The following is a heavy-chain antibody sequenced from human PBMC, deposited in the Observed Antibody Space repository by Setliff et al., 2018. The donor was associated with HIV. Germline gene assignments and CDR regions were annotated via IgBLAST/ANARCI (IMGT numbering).Heavy chain of an antibody. CDR1: GSTVTELS. CDR3: ATRIRDGHRGYGYFDF. V-gene: IGHV1-24*01. D-gene: IGHD5-12*01. J-gene: IGHJ4*02. CDR2: FDPEDNKI. Sequence: GASVKVSCKVSGSTVTELSINWVRQAPGKGPEWMGGFDPEDNKIVYAQKFQGRVTTTEDTSTDTAYMELSSLRPEDTAVYYCATRIRDGHRGYGYFDFWGQGTLVTVSS.